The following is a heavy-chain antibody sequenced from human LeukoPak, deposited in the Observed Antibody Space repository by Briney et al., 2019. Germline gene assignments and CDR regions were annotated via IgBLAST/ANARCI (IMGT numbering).Heavy chain of an antibody. CDR1: GGTFSSYA. D-gene: IGHD5-12*01. Sequence: SVKVSCKASGGTFSSYAISWVRQAPGQGLAWMGRIIPILGIANYAQKFQGRVTITADKSTSTAYMELSSLRSEDTAVYYCARGPVVATAPLDYWGQGTLVTVSS. CDR2: IIPILGIA. V-gene: IGHV1-69*04. J-gene: IGHJ4*02. CDR3: ARGPVVATAPLDY.